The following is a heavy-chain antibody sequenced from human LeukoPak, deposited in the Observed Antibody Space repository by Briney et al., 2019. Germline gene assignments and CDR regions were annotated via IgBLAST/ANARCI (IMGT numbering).Heavy chain of an antibody. CDR1: GGTFSSYT. CDR3: ARGGLGMTTVTKFDY. Sequence: SVKVSCKASGGTFSSYTISWVRQAPGQGLEWMGRIIPILGIANYAQKFQGRVTITADKSTSTAYMELSSLRSEDTAVYYCARGGLGMTTVTKFDYWGQGTLVTVSS. D-gene: IGHD4-17*01. CDR2: IIPILGIA. J-gene: IGHJ4*02. V-gene: IGHV1-69*02.